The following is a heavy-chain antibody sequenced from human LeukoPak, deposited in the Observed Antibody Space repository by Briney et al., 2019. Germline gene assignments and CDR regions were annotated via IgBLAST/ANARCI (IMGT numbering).Heavy chain of an antibody. Sequence: PGGSLRLSCAASGFTFSGYWMHWVRQGPGKGLVWVSRVNTDGSSTTYADSVKGRFTISRDNARDTLYLQMSSLRAEDTAVYYCARQIEGGYHAFDIWGQGTMVPVSS. CDR2: VNTDGSST. CDR3: ARQIEGGYHAFDI. J-gene: IGHJ3*02. V-gene: IGHV3-74*01. D-gene: IGHD3-16*02. CDR1: GFTFSGYW.